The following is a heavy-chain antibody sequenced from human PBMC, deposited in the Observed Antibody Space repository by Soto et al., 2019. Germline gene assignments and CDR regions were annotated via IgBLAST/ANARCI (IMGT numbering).Heavy chain of an antibody. CDR1: GFTFSSYA. Sequence: GGSLRLSCAASGFTFSSYAMHWVRQAPGKGLEWVAVISYDGSNKYYADSVKGRFTISRDNSKNTLYLQMNSLRAEDTAVYYCARADSNPTIYYYYYGMDGWG. CDR2: ISYDGSNK. CDR3: ARADSNPTIYYYYYGMDG. D-gene: IGHD4-4*01. J-gene: IGHJ6*02. V-gene: IGHV3-30-3*01.